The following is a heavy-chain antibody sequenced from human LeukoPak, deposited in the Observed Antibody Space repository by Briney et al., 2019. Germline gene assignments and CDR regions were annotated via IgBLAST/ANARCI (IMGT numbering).Heavy chain of an antibody. Sequence: GGSLRLSCAASGLTFSSYAMSWVRQAPGKGLEWVSAISGSGGSTYYADSVKGRFTISRDNSKNTLYLQMNSLRAEDTAVYYCAKDGVVRGTYYYYYYMDVWGKGTTVTVSS. J-gene: IGHJ6*03. V-gene: IGHV3-23*01. D-gene: IGHD3-10*01. CDR3: AKDGVVRGTYYYYYYMDV. CDR1: GLTFSSYA. CDR2: ISGSGGST.